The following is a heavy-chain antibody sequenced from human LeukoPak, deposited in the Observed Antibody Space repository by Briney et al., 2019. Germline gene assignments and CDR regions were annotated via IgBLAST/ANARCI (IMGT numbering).Heavy chain of an antibody. CDR1: GGPISSYY. Sequence: SETLSLTCTVSGGPISSYYWSWIRQPPGKGLEWIGYIYYSGSAHYNPSLKSRVTISVDTSKNQFSLKLSSVTAADTAVYYCARDSGGGYYFDYWGQGTLVTVSS. V-gene: IGHV4-59*01. CDR3: ARDSGGGYYFDY. J-gene: IGHJ4*02. D-gene: IGHD2-15*01. CDR2: IYYSGSA.